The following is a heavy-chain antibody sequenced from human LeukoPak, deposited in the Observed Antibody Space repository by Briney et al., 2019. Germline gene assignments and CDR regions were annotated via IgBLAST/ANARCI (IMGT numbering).Heavy chain of an antibody. V-gene: IGHV3-23*01. CDR2: ISGSGGST. J-gene: IGHJ4*02. CDR3: AKDRSFGGVIATIDY. Sequence: GGSLRLSCAASGFTFSSYAMSWVRQAPGKGLEWVSAISGSGGSTYYADSVKGRFTISRDNSKNTLYLQMNSLRAEDTAVYYCAKDRSFGGVIATIDYWGQGTLVTVSS. CDR1: GFTFSSYA. D-gene: IGHD3-16*02.